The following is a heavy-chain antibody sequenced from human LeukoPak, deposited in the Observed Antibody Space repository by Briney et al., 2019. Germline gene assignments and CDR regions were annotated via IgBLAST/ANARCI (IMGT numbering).Heavy chain of an antibody. J-gene: IGHJ6*04. V-gene: IGHV3-30*02. CDR3: AKDRGTSLMDV. D-gene: IGHD2-2*01. Sequence: PGGSLRLSCAASGFTFRSYGMHWVRQAPGKGLEWVAFIRYDETNKYYADSVKGRFTISRDNSNNTLYLQMNSLRTEDTAVYYCAKDRGTSLMDVWGKGTTVTVSS. CDR2: IRYDETNK. CDR1: GFTFRSYG.